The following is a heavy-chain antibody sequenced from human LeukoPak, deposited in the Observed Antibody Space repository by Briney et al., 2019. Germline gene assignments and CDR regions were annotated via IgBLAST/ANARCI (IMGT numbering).Heavy chain of an antibody. CDR1: GFTFSSYG. J-gene: IGHJ5*02. Sequence: GGSLRLPCAASGFTFSSYGMHWVRQAPGKGLEWVAFIRYDGSNKYYADSVKGRFTISRDNSKNTLYLQMNSLRAEDTAVYYCAKDIAAAQNNWFDPWGQGTLVTVSS. D-gene: IGHD6-13*01. CDR3: AKDIAAAQNNWFDP. V-gene: IGHV3-30*02. CDR2: IRYDGSNK.